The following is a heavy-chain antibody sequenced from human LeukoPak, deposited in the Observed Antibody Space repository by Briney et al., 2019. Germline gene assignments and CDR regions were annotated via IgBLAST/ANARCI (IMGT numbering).Heavy chain of an antibody. D-gene: IGHD5-12*01. CDR3: ARIIRGYADY. J-gene: IGHJ4*02. CDR2: INWNGAGT. CDR1: GFTFDDYG. Sequence: GGSLRLSCAASGFTFDDYGMSWVRQAPGTGLEWVSGINWNGAGTGYADSVKGRFTIPRDNAKNSLYLQMNSLRAEDTAVYYCARIIRGYADYWGQGTLVTVSS. V-gene: IGHV3-20*04.